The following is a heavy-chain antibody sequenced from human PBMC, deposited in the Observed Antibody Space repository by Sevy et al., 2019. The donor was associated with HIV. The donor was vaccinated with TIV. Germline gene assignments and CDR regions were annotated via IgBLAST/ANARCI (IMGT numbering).Heavy chain of an antibody. Sequence: ASVTVSCKVSGYTLSELSMHWVRQAPGKGLAGMGGFDEDGETLYAQKFQGRVTMTEDTSTDTAYMELSSLRSEDTAVYYCATDIVVGRDYWGQGTLVTVSS. CDR1: GYTLSELS. CDR2: FDEDGET. CDR3: ATDIVVGRDY. J-gene: IGHJ4*02. V-gene: IGHV1-24*01. D-gene: IGHD2-2*01.